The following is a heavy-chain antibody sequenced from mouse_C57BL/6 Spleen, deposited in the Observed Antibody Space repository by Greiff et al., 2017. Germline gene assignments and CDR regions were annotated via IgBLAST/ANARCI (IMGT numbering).Heavy chain of an antibody. V-gene: IGHV1-55*01. CDR3: ARFITTVARYFDV. D-gene: IGHD1-1*01. Sequence: VQLQQPGAELVKPGASVKMSCKASGYTFTSYWITWVKQRPGQGLEWIGDIYPGSGSTNYNEKFKSKATLTVDTSSSTAYMQLSSLTSEDSAVYYCARFITTVARYFDVWGTGTTVTVSS. CDR1: GYTFTSYW. CDR2: IYPGSGST. J-gene: IGHJ1*03.